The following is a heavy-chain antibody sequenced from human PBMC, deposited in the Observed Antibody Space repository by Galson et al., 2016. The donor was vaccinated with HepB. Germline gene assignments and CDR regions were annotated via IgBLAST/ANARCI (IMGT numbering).Heavy chain of an antibody. Sequence: SLRLSCAASGFTVSFSDYGMNWVRQTPGKGLQWVSPINGDSDYIYYADSMKGRFTVSRDNAKRSVYLQINGLRAEDTAVFFCVRSSWFALDVWGQGTTVTVSS. CDR3: VRSSWFALDV. D-gene: IGHD3-9*01. CDR2: INGDSDYI. J-gene: IGHJ6*02. CDR1: GFTVSFSDYG. V-gene: IGHV3-21*01.